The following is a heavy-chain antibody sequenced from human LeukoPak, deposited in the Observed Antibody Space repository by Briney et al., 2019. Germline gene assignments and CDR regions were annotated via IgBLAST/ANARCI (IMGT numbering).Heavy chain of an antibody. D-gene: IGHD3-22*01. CDR2: INAGNGNT. Sequence: ASVKVSCKASGYTFTSYAMHWVRQAPGQRLEWMGWINAGNGNTKYSQEFQGRVTITRDTSASTAYMELSSLRSEDMAVYYCASSLFCITMIVVVITWGVGYWGQGTLVTVSS. J-gene: IGHJ4*02. CDR3: ASSLFCITMIVVVITWGVGY. CDR1: GYTFTSYA. V-gene: IGHV1-3*03.